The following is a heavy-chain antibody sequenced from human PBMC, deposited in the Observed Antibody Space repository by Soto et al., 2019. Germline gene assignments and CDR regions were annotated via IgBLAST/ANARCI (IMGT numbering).Heavy chain of an antibody. V-gene: IGHV3-23*01. Sequence: GGSLRLSCAASGFTFSSYAMGWVRQAPGKGLEWVSTFGITGGDTYYADSVKGRFFISRDDSKYTLHLQMNSLRAEDTAVYHCAKLGSQLLSYYGMDVWGQGTTVTVS. D-gene: IGHD2-2*01. CDR3: AKLGSQLLSYYGMDV. CDR1: GFTFSSYA. J-gene: IGHJ6*02. CDR2: FGITGGDT.